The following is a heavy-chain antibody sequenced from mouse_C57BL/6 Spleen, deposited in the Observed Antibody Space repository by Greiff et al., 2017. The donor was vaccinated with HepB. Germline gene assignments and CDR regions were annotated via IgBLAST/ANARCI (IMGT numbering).Heavy chain of an antibody. D-gene: IGHD1-1*01. J-gene: IGHJ4*01. CDR2: ISSGGSYT. V-gene: IGHV5-6*02. Sequence: EVKLVESGGDLVKPGGSLKLSCAASGFTFSSYGMSWVRQTPDKRLEWVATISSGGSYTYYPDSVKGRFTISRDNAKNTLYLQMSSLKSEDTAMYYCARRLNYYGSSYDAMDYWGQGTSVTVSS. CDR3: ARRLNYYGSSYDAMDY. CDR1: GFTFSSYG.